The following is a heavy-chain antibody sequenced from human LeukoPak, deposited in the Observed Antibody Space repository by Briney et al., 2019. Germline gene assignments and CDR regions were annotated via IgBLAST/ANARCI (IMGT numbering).Heavy chain of an antibody. Sequence: SETLSLTCTVSGDSISSYYWSWIRQPAGKGLEWIGYIYYSGSTYYNPSLKSRVTISVDTSKNQFSLKLSSVTAADTAVYYCARGGGIVVVPAAPQPSVWYFDLWGRGTLVTVSS. V-gene: IGHV4-59*06. CDR3: ARGGGIVVVPAAPQPSVWYFDL. D-gene: IGHD2-2*01. CDR2: IYYSGST. CDR1: GDSISSYY. J-gene: IGHJ2*01.